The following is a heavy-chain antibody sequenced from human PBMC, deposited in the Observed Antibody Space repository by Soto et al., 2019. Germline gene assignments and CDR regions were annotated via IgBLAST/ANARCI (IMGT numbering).Heavy chain of an antibody. CDR1: GYTFTSYG. CDR2: ITTDKGKT. Sequence: QVQLVQSGPEVKKPGASVKVSCKTSGYTFTSYGISWVRQAPGQGLEWMGWITTDKGKTTYAQKFKGRVTMTRDTSTRTAYMELRSLRSDDTAVYYCATRSPAFDYWGQGTLVTVSS. CDR3: ATRSPAFDY. V-gene: IGHV1-18*01. J-gene: IGHJ4*02.